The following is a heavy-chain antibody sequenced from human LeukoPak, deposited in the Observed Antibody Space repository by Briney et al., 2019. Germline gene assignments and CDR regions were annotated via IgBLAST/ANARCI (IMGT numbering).Heavy chain of an antibody. CDR3: ARDVDTAMVYYYYGMDV. V-gene: IGHV1-18*04. CDR2: ISAYNGNT. J-gene: IGHJ6*02. CDR1: GYTFTSRG. D-gene: IGHD5-18*01. Sequence: GASVKVSCKASGYTFTSRGISWVRQAPGQGLEWMGWISAYNGNTNYAQKLQGRVTMTTDTSTSTAYMELRSLRSDDTAVYYCARDVDTAMVYYYYGMDVWGQGTTVTVSS.